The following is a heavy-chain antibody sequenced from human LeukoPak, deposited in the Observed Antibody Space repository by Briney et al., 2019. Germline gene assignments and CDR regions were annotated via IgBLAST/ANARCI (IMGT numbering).Heavy chain of an antibody. CDR1: GGSISSGGYY. D-gene: IGHD1-26*01. J-gene: IGHJ3*02. V-gene: IGHV4-31*03. CDR3: ARGGRIVGATAGAFDI. Sequence: SETLSLTCTVSGGSISSGGYYWSWIRQHPGKGLEWIGYIYYSGSTYYNPSLKSRVIISVDTSKNQFSLKLSSVTAADTAVYYCARGGRIVGATAGAFDIWGQGTMVTVSS. CDR2: IYYSGST.